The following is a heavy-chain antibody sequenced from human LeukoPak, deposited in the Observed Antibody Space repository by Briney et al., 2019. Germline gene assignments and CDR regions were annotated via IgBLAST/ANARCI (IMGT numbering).Heavy chain of an antibody. CDR2: IYYSGST. Sequence: SENLSFTCSVSGVSISSYYWRWIRQPPGQGLEGIEYIYYSGSTKYNPSLKSRVTISVDTSKNQFSLKLSSVTAADTAVYYCARGEIAVAGCLFDYWGQGTLVTVSS. J-gene: IGHJ4*02. V-gene: IGHV4-59*01. D-gene: IGHD6-19*01. CDR1: GVSISSYY. CDR3: ARGEIAVAGCLFDY.